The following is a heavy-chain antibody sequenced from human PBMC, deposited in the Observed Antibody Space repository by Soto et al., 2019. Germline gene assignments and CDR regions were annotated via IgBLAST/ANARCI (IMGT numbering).Heavy chain of an antibody. V-gene: IGHV1-18*01. CDR1: GYTFTSYA. CDR3: ARSAAAGLNSH. D-gene: IGHD6-13*01. J-gene: IGHJ4*02. Sequence: QVQLVQSGAEVKKPVASVKVSCKASGYTFTSYAISWVRQATVQGLEWRGWISAYNGNTNYAKKFQGIVTTTTNTSPSTADMELRILRSDDTAVYYCARSAAAGLNSHWCQGTLVTVSS. CDR2: ISAYNGNT.